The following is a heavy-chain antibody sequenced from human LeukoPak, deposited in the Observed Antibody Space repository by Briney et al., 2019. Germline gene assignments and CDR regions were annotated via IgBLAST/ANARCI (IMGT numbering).Heavy chain of an antibody. CDR1: GFTFSSYS. CDR2: ISSSSSYI. Sequence: GGSLRLSCAASGFTFSSYSMNWVRQAPGKGLEWVSSISSSSSYIYYADSVKGRFTISRDNAKNSLYLQMNSLRAEDTAVYYCARDSDSSGYCNYWGQGTLVTVSS. CDR3: ARDSDSSGYCNY. D-gene: IGHD3-22*01. J-gene: IGHJ4*02. V-gene: IGHV3-21*01.